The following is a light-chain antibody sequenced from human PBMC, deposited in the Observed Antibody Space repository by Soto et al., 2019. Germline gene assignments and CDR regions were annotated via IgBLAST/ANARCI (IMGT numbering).Light chain of an antibody. V-gene: IGKV1D-16*01. CDR1: QGISGW. Sequence: DIQMTQSPSSLSAYVGDRVTITCRASQGISGWLVWYQQKPGEAPKSLIFGASSLRSGVPPRFSGSRAGTDFTLTISSLQPEDSATYYCQQYKSYPPTFGGGTKVEI. CDR3: QQYKSYPPT. CDR2: GAS. J-gene: IGKJ4*01.